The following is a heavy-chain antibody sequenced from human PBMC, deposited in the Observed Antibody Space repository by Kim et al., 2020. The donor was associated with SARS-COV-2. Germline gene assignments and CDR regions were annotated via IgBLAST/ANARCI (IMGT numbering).Heavy chain of an antibody. J-gene: IGHJ4*02. CDR3: AKGDFYYYDSSGPTDYFDY. CDR1: GFTFSSYA. Sequence: GGSLRLSCAASGFTFSSYAMSWVRQAPGKGLEWVSAISGSGGSTYYADSVKGRFTISRDNSKNTLYLQMNSLRAEDTAVYYCAKGDFYYYDSSGPTDYFDYWGQGTLVTVSS. V-gene: IGHV3-23*01. D-gene: IGHD3-22*01. CDR2: ISGSGGST.